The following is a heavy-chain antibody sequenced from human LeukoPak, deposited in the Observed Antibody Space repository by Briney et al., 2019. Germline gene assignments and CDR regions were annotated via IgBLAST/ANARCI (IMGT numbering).Heavy chain of an antibody. CDR1: GGSISDCN. CDR3: ARDGGSNWNHEYFYIDV. Sequence: PSETLSLICSVSGGSISDCNWNWIRQSAGKGLEWIGRLYDSGNTNYNPSLESRVMMSVDMSKNQFSLKLSSVSAADTAVYYCARDGGSNWNHEYFYIDVWGKGTTVTVSS. J-gene: IGHJ6*03. V-gene: IGHV4-4*07. D-gene: IGHD1-20*01. CDR2: LYDSGNT.